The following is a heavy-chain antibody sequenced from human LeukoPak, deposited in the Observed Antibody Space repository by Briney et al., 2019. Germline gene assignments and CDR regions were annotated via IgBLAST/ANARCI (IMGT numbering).Heavy chain of an antibody. CDR2: MSGRGDTS. CDR3: AKLAGIRGWFVYYFDY. Sequence: PGGSLRLSCAASGFTFGTHAMTWVRQAPGKGLEWVSGMSGRGDTSYYADSVKGRFTISRDNSKNTLLLQMNSLRAEDTAVYYCAKLAGIRGWFVYYFDYWGQGRLVTVS. V-gene: IGHV3-23*01. J-gene: IGHJ4*02. CDR1: GFTFGTHA. D-gene: IGHD6-19*01.